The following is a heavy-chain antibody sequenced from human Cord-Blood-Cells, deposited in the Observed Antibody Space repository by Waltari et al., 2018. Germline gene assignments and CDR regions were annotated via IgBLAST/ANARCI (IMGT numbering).Heavy chain of an antibody. CDR3: ARSSRVDFWSGYYFDY. D-gene: IGHD3-3*01. J-gene: IGHJ4*02. V-gene: IGHV1-2*04. Sequence: QVQLVQSGAEVKKPGASVKVSCKASGYTFTGYYMNWVRQAPGQGLEWMGWINPNSGGTNYAQKFQGWVTMTRDTSISTAYMELSRLRSDDTAVYYCARSSRVDFWSGYYFDYWGQGTLVTVSS. CDR1: GYTFTGYY. CDR2: INPNSGGT.